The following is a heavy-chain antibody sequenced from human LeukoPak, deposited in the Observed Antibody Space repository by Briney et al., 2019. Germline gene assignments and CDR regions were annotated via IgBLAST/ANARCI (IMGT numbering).Heavy chain of an antibody. J-gene: IGHJ4*02. CDR2: ISSSSSYI. CDR3: AREATYYYDSSGLLVDY. Sequence: PGGSLRLSCAASGFTFSSYSMNWVRQAPGKGLEWVSSISSSSSYIYYADSVKGRFTISRDNAKNSLYLQMNSLRAEDTAVYYCAREATYYYDSSGLLVDYWGQGTLVTVSS. V-gene: IGHV3-21*01. D-gene: IGHD3-22*01. CDR1: GFTFSSYS.